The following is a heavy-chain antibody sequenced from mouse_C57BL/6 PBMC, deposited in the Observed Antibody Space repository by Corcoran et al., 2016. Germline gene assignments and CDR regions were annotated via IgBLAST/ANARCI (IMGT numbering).Heavy chain of an antibody. CDR2: IFPGSGST. CDR3: PTGTDY. V-gene: IGHV1-75*01. CDR1: GYTFTDYY. D-gene: IGHD4-1*01. J-gene: IGHJ2*01. Sequence: QVQLQQSGPELVKPGASVKISCKASGYTFTDYYINWVKQRPGQGLEWIGWIFPGSGSTYYNEKFKGKATLTVDKSSSTAYMLLISLTSEDSAVYCCPTGTDYWGQGTALTVSS.